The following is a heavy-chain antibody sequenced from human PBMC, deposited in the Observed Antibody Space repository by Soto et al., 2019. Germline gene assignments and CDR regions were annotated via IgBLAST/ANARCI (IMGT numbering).Heavy chain of an antibody. V-gene: IGHV3-33*01. CDR3: ARDGDSSSWYVHRFGMDV. D-gene: IGHD6-13*01. J-gene: IGHJ6*02. CDR1: GFTFSSYG. Sequence: GGSLRLSCAASGFTFSSYGMHWVRQAPGKGLEWVAVIWYDGSNKYYADSVKGRFTIPRDNSKNTLYLQMNSLRAEDTAVYYCARDGDSSSWYVHRFGMDVWGQGTTVTVSS. CDR2: IWYDGSNK.